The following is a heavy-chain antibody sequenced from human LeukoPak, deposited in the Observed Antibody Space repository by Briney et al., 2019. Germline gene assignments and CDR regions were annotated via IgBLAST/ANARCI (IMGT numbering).Heavy chain of an antibody. V-gene: IGHV1-8*03. CDR1: GYTFTSYD. Sequence: ASVKVSCKASGYTFTSYDINWVRQATGQGLEWMGWMNPNSGNTGYAQKFQGRVTITRNTSISTAYMELSSLRSEDTAVHYCARGRKNYGSGKYYYYYMDVWGKGTTVTVSS. CDR2: MNPNSGNT. CDR3: ARGRKNYGSGKYYYYYMDV. J-gene: IGHJ6*03. D-gene: IGHD3-10*01.